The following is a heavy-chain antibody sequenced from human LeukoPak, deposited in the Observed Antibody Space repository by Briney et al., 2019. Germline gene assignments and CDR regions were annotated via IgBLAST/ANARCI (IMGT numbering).Heavy chain of an antibody. V-gene: IGHV4-38-2*02. D-gene: IGHD3-9*01. CDR3: ARVQYAPPGLLRYFDWFYNWFDP. CDR1: GYSISSGYY. Sequence: PSETLSLTCTVSGYSISSGYYWGWIRQPPGKGLEWIGSIYHSGSTYYNPSLKSRVTISVDTSKNQFSLKLSSVTAADTAVYYCARVQYAPPGLLRYFDWFYNWFDPWGQGTLVTVSS. J-gene: IGHJ5*02. CDR2: IYHSGST.